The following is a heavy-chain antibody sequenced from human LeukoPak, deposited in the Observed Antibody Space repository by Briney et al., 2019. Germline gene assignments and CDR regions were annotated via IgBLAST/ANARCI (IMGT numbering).Heavy chain of an antibody. V-gene: IGHV3-49*04. J-gene: IGHJ6*04. Sequence: PGGSLRLSCTASGFTFGDYAMSWVRQAPGKGLEWVGFIRSKAYGGTTEYAASVKGRFTISRDDSKSIAYLQMNSLKTEDTAAYYCTREMVAAAGSWSDYYYYGMDVWGKGTTVTVSS. D-gene: IGHD6-13*01. CDR1: GFTFGDYA. CDR3: TREMVAAAGSWSDYYYYGMDV. CDR2: IRSKAYGGTT.